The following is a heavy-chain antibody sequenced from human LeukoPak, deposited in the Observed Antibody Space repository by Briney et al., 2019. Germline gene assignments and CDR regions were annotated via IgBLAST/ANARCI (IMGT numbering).Heavy chain of an antibody. J-gene: IGHJ6*02. V-gene: IGHV1-18*01. D-gene: IGHD3-22*01. Sequence: ASVKVSCKASGYAFTSYGISWVRQAPGQGLEWMGWISAYNGNTNYAQKLQGRVTMTTDTSTSTAYMELRSLRSDDTAVYYCARDRSSGYYRYYYYGMDVWGQGTTVTVSS. CDR1: GYAFTSYG. CDR3: ARDRSSGYYRYYYYGMDV. CDR2: ISAYNGNT.